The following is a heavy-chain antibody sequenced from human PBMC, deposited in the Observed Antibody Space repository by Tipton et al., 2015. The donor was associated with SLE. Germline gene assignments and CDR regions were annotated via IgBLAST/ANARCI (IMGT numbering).Heavy chain of an antibody. CDR3: ARGPVSGRRYFDF. J-gene: IGHJ4*02. D-gene: IGHD6-19*01. CDR2: FFGADST. CDR1: GVTISSNF. Sequence: SGVTISSNFMSWVRQAPGKGLEWVSVFFGADSTYYADSVKGRFIVSRDSSKNTLFLQMNSLRAEDTAVYYCARGPVSGRRYFDFWGQGTLVTVS. V-gene: IGHV3-66*01.